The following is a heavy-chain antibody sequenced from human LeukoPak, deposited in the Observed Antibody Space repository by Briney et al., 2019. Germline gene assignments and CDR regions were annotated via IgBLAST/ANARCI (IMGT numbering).Heavy chain of an antibody. J-gene: IGHJ4*02. CDR3: ARVVVYFDY. CDR2: ISGSGAST. D-gene: IGHD6-6*01. Sequence: PGGSLRLSCAASGFTFSRYAMSWVRQAPGKGLEWVSAISGSGASTYYADSVKGRFTISRDNSKNTLYLQMNSLRAEDTAVYYCARVVVYFDYWGQGTLVTVSS. V-gene: IGHV3-23*01. CDR1: GFTFSRYA.